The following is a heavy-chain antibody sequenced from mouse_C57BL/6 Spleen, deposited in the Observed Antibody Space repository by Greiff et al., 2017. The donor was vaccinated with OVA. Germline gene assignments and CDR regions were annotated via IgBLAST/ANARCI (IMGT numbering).Heavy chain of an antibody. CDR3: ARCGGITTVVAPFDY. Sequence: VHLVESGAELVKPGASVKISCKASGYAFSSYWMNWVKQRPGKGLEWIGQIYPGDGDTNYNGKFKGKATLTADKSSSTAYMQLSSLTSEDSAVYFCARCGGITTVVAPFDYWGQGTTLTVSS. J-gene: IGHJ2*01. CDR2: IYPGDGDT. CDR1: GYAFSSYW. D-gene: IGHD1-1*01. V-gene: IGHV1-80*01.